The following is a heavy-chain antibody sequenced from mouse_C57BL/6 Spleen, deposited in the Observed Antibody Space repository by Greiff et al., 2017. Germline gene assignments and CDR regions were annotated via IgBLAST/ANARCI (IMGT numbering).Heavy chain of an antibody. D-gene: IGHD1-1*01. CDR1: GYTFTDYE. Sequence: QVQLKQSGAELVRPGASVTLSCKASGYTFTDYEMHWVKQTPVHGLEWIGAIDPETGGTAYNQKFKGKAILTADKSSSTAYMELRSLTSEDSAVYYCTRPSSSYRYFDVWGTGTTVTVSS. V-gene: IGHV1-15*01. CDR3: TRPSSSYRYFDV. CDR2: IDPETGGT. J-gene: IGHJ1*03.